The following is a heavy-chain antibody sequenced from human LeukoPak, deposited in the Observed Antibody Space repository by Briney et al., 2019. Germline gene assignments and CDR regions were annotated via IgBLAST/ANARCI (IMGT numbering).Heavy chain of an antibody. CDR3: ARDAIYGGKTFDY. V-gene: IGHV3-74*01. J-gene: IGHJ4*02. Sequence: PGGSLRLSCAASGFTFSSYWMHWVRQAPGKGLVWVSRINSDCSSTSYADSLKGRFTISRDNATSTPYLQMRSLRAEDTAVDYCARDAIYGGKTFDYWGQGTLVTVSS. CDR1: GFTFSSYW. CDR2: INSDCSST. D-gene: IGHD4-23*01.